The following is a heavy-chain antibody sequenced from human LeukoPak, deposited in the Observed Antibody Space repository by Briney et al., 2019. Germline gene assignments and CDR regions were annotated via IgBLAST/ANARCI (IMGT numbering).Heavy chain of an antibody. CDR1: GGSFSGYY. J-gene: IGHJ5*02. V-gene: IGHV4-34*01. CDR2: INHSGST. D-gene: IGHD2-15*01. CDR3: ARGAGMVVAATRDSGTWFDP. Sequence: KASETLSLTCAVYGGSFSGYYWSWIRQPPGKGLEWIGEINHSGSTNYNPSLKSRVTISVDTSKNQFSLKLSSVTAADTAVYYCARGAGMVVAATRDSGTWFDPWGQGTLVTVSS.